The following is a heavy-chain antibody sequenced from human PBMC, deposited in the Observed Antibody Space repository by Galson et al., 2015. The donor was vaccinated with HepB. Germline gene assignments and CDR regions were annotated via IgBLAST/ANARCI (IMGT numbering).Heavy chain of an antibody. J-gene: IGHJ3*01. CDR1: GFTFSNYA. V-gene: IGHV3-23*01. CDR3: ARHAMNAFDV. Sequence: SLRLSCAASGFTFSNYAMSWVRQAPGKGLEWVSSISGSVVSTYYADSVKGRFTISRDNSKNTLYLQMNSLRAEDTALYYCARHAMNAFDVWGQGTMVTVSS. D-gene: IGHD2-2*01. CDR2: ISGSVVST.